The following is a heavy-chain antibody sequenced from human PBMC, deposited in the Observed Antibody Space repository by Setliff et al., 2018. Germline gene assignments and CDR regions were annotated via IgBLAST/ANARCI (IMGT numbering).Heavy chain of an antibody. CDR2: IIPIFGTA. D-gene: IGHD6-19*01. V-gene: IGHV1-69*05. Sequence: SVKVSCKASGGTFSSYAISWVRQAPGQGLEWMGGIIPIFGTANYAQKFQGRVTITTDESTSTAYMELSSLRSEDTAVYYCARAYSSGWYAVYIHYYGMDVWGQGTTVTVSS. CDR1: GGTFSSYA. CDR3: ARAYSSGWYAVYIHYYGMDV. J-gene: IGHJ6*02.